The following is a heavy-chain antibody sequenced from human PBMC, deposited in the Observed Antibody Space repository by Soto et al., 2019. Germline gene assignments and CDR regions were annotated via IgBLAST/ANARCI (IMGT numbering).Heavy chain of an antibody. V-gene: IGHV1-18*01. J-gene: IGHJ4*02. Sequence: QVQLVQSGAEVKKPGASVRVSCKSSGYTFTDYGITWERQAPGQGLEWMGWINTYKGNINYAQRLQGRVTMTTDTSPSTAYMELRSLTSDDTAVYYCARERGGYKHFDYWGQGALVTVSS. CDR3: ARERGGYKHFDY. D-gene: IGHD1-26*01. CDR2: INTYKGNI. CDR1: GYTFTDYG.